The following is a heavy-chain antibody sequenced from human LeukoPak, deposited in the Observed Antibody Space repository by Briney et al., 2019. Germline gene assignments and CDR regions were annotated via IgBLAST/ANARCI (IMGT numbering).Heavy chain of an antibody. Sequence: SETLSLTCAVYGGSFSGYYWSRIRQPPGQGLEWIGEINHSGSTNYNPSLKSRVTISVDTSKNQFSLKLSSVTAADTAVYYCARGLYYDFWSGYSTAFDIWGQGTMVTVSS. CDR1: GGSFSGYY. J-gene: IGHJ3*02. CDR3: ARGLYYDFWSGYSTAFDI. CDR2: INHSGST. D-gene: IGHD3-3*01. V-gene: IGHV4-34*01.